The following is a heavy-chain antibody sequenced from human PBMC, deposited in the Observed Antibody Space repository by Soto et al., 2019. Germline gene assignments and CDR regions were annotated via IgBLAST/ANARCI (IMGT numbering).Heavy chain of an antibody. V-gene: IGHV4-31*03. D-gene: IGHD3-3*01. J-gene: IGHJ3*02. CDR1: GGSFSGGGYY. Sequence: LSLTCTVSGGSFSGGGYYWSWIRQHPGRGLEWMGYISYSGSTKYKPSLQSRITISVETSKNQFSLRLTSVTAADTAIYFCARTSIFGVVLNAFDIWGQGTLVTVSS. CDR3: ARTSIFGVVLNAFDI. CDR2: ISYSGST.